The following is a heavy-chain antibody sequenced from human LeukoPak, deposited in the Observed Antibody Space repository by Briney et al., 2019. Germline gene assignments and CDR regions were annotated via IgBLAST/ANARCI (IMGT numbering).Heavy chain of an antibody. CDR2: INPNDSNI. CDR1: GYSFTNYW. D-gene: IGHD2-21*01. Sequence: GESLKISCKGSGYSFTNYWIGWVRQMPGKGLEWMGIINPNDSNIRYSPSFQGQVTISVDKYISTAYLQWSSLKASDTAMYYCARAFYSHYGMDVWGQGTTVTVSS. CDR3: ARAFYSHYGMDV. V-gene: IGHV5-51*01. J-gene: IGHJ6*02.